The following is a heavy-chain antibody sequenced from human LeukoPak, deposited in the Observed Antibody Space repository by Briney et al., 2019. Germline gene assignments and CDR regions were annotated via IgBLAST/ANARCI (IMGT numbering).Heavy chain of an antibody. CDR3: ASPDYGAPGREYYYYGMDV. CDR1: GFTFSSYA. CDR2: ISGSGGTT. V-gene: IGHV3-23*01. D-gene: IGHD4-17*01. J-gene: IGHJ6*02. Sequence: GGSLRLSCAASGFTFSSYAMSWVRQASGKGLEWVSVISGSGGTTYYADSVKGRFTISRDNSKNTLFLQMSSLRAEDTAVYYCASPDYGAPGREYYYYGMDVWGQGTTVTVSS.